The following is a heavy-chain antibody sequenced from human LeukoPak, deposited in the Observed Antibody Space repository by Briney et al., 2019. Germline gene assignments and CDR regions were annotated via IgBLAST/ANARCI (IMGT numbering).Heavy chain of an antibody. D-gene: IGHD6-19*01. CDR1: GGSISSSSYY. Sequence: SETLSLTCTVSGGSISSSSYYWGWIRQPPGKGLEWIGHIYYSGSTYYNPSLKSRVTISVDTSKTQFSLKLSSVTAADTAVYYCARDSSGWYNRNSLFDYWGQGTLVTVSS. V-gene: IGHV4-39*02. J-gene: IGHJ4*02. CDR3: ARDSSGWYNRNSLFDY. CDR2: IYYSGST.